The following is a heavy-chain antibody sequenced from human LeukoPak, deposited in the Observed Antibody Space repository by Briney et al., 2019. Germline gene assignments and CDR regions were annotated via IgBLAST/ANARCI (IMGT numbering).Heavy chain of an antibody. Sequence: LKPCSKPSVYTFTSYGISWVRQAPGQGLEWMGWISAYNGNTNYAQKLQGRVTMTTDTSTSTAYMELRSLRSDDTAVYYCARVTMAAAGFDYWGEGTLVTVSS. J-gene: IGHJ4*02. D-gene: IGHD6-13*01. CDR3: ARVTMAAAGFDY. V-gene: IGHV1-18*01. CDR2: ISAYNGNT. CDR1: VYTFTSYG.